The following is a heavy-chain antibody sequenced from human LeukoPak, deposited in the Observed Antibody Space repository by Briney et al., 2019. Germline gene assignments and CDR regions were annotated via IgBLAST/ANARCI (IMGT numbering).Heavy chain of an antibody. J-gene: IGHJ5*02. V-gene: IGHV4-38-2*02. CDR1: GYSIISGYS. D-gene: IGHD2-2*02. CDR3: ARAYCSSTSCYTEGWFDP. Sequence: PSETLPLTCTVSGYSIISGYSWEWIRQPPGKGLEWIGSFHYSGSTYYNPSLMSRVTISGDTSKNQFSLRLSSVTAADTAVYYCARAYCSSTSCYTEGWFDPWGQGTLVTVSS. CDR2: FHYSGST.